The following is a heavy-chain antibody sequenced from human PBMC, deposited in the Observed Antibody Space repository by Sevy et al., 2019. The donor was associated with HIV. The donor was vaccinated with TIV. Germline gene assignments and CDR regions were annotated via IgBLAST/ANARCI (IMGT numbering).Heavy chain of an antibody. J-gene: IGHJ6*02. Sequence: GGSLRLSCAASGFTFSSYGMHWVRQAPGKGLEWVAVIWYDGSNKYYAESVKGRFTISRDNSKNTLYRQMNSVRAEDTAVDYWASDRGECSSTTCHTLHYYYGMDVWGQGTTVTVSS. V-gene: IGHV3-33*01. CDR3: ASDRGECSSTTCHTLHYYYGMDV. CDR2: IWYDGSNK. CDR1: GFTFSSYG. D-gene: IGHD2-2*02.